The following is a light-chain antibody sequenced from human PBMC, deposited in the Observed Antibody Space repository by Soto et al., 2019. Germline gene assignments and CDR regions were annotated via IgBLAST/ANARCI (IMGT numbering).Light chain of an antibody. CDR1: QGVGST. CDR3: QQYNNRPPWT. Sequence: EIVMTQSPATLSVSPGERVTLSCRASQGVGSTLAWYRQQPGQAPRLLIYDASTRATGIPARFSGSGSGTEFSLTITSLQSEDFALYYCQQYNNRPPWTFGQGTKVDIK. CDR2: DAS. J-gene: IGKJ1*01. V-gene: IGKV3-15*01.